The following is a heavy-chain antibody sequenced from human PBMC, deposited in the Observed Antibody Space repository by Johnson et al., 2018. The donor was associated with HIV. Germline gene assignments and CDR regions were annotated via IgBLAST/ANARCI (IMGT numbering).Heavy chain of an antibody. J-gene: IGHJ3*02. CDR1: GFTVSYNF. V-gene: IGHV3-66*01. CDR2: IYSGGNT. CDR3: ARAFSSGWYPYDAFDI. D-gene: IGHD6-19*01. Sequence: VQLVESGGGLVQPGGSLRLSCAASGFTVSYNFMNWVRQAPGKGLEWVSLIYSGGNTYYADSVRGRFTISRDNFKNTLYLQMNSLRAEDTAVYYCARAFSSGWYPYDAFDIWGQGTMVTVSS.